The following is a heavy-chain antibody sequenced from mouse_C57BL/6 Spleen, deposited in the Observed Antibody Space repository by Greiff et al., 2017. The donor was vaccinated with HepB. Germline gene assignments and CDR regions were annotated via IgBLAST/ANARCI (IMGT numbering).Heavy chain of an antibody. J-gene: IGHJ3*01. V-gene: IGHV1-72*01. D-gene: IGHD2-4*01. CDR2: IYPNSGGT. CDR1: GYTFTSYW. CDR3: ARAGYYDYDVGFAY. Sequence: QVQLQQPGAELVKPGASVKLSCKASGYTFTSYWMHWVKHKPGRGLEWIGRIYPNSGGTKYNEKFKSKATLTVDKPSSTAYMQLSSLTSEDSAVYYCARAGYYDYDVGFAYWGQGTLVTVSA.